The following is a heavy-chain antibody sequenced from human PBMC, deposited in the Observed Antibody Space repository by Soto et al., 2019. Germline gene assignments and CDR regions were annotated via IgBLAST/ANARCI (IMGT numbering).Heavy chain of an antibody. CDR2: IYHSGST. CDR3: ARTYYYDSSGYPAWFDP. V-gene: IGHV4-4*02. D-gene: IGHD3-22*01. CDR1: GGSISSSNW. Sequence: PSETLSLTCAVSGGSISSSNWWRWVRQPPGKGLEWIGDIYHSGSTNYNPSLKSRVTISVDRSKNQFSLKLSSVTAADTAVYYCARTYYYDSSGYPAWFDPWGQGTLVTVSS. J-gene: IGHJ5*02.